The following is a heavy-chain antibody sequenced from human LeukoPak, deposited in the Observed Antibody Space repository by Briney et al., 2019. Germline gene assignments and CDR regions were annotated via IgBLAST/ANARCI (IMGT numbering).Heavy chain of an antibody. Sequence: ASVKVSCKASGYTFTSYAMNWVRQAPGQGPEWMGWINTNTGNPTYAQGFTGRFVFSLDTSVSTAYLQISSLKVEDTAVYSCXXXXXXXXXXXXEYYYYYYYMDVWGQGTLVTVSS. D-gene: IGHD3-10*01. CDR1: GYTFTSYA. J-gene: IGHJ6*03. CDR2: INTNTGNP. V-gene: IGHV7-4-1*02. CDR3: XXXXXXXXXXXXEYYYYYYYMDV.